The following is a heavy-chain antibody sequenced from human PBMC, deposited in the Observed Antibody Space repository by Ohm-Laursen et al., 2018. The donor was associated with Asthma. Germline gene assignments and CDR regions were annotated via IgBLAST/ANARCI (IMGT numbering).Heavy chain of an antibody. V-gene: IGHV4-31*03. CDR3: ARAYSSSWSYFDY. J-gene: IGHJ4*02. Sequence: TLSLTCTVSGGSFSGGNYYWSWIRQHPGKGLEWIGYIYYSGSTYYNPSLKSRVTISVDTSKNQFSLKLSSVTAADTAVYYCARAYSSSWSYFDYWGQGTLVTVSS. CDR2: IYYSGST. CDR1: GGSFSGGNYY. D-gene: IGHD6-13*01.